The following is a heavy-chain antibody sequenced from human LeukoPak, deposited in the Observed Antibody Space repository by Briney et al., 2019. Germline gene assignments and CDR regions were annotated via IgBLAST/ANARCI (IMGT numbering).Heavy chain of an antibody. V-gene: IGHV3-7*03. D-gene: IGHD4-23*01. J-gene: IGHJ4*02. CDR2: IVQDGGDK. CDR3: ARHASGGMFDY. Sequence: GGSLRLSCAASGFTFSSYWMTWVRQAPGEGPEWVANIVQDGGDKYYVDSVKGRFTISRDNAKDSLYLQMSSLRAEDTAIYYCARHASGGMFDYWGQGTLVTVSS. CDR1: GFTFSSYW.